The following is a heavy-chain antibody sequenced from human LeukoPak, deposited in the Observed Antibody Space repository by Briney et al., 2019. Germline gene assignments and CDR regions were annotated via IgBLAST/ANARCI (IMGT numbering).Heavy chain of an antibody. CDR1: GFTFNNYA. V-gene: IGHV3-23*01. J-gene: IGHJ4*02. CDR2: INENGGST. Sequence: GGSLRLSCAASGFTFNNYAVSWVRQAPGKGLEWVSGINENGGSTYYADSVKGRFTISRDNSKNTLYLQMNSLRAEDTAVYYCAKQNGWDFDYWGQGTLVTVSS. CDR3: AKQNGWDFDY. D-gene: IGHD1-26*01.